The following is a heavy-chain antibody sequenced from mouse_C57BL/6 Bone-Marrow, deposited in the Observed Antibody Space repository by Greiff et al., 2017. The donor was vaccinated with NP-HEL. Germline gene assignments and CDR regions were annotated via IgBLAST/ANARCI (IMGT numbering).Heavy chain of an antibody. CDR2: IDPANGNT. D-gene: IGHD1-1*01. CDR3: APHYYGSRGYAMDY. Sequence: EVQLQQSVAELVRPGASVKLSRTASGFNIKNTYMHWVKQRPEQGLEWIGRIDPANGNTKYAPKFQGKATITADTSSNTAYLQLISLTSEDTAIYYCAPHYYGSRGYAMDYWGQGTSVTVSS. J-gene: IGHJ4*01. CDR1: GFNIKNTY. V-gene: IGHV14-3*01.